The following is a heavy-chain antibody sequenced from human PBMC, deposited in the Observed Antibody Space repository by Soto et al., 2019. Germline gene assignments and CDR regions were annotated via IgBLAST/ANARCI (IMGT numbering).Heavy chain of an antibody. V-gene: IGHV1-2*04. CDR2: INPNSGGT. CDR1: GYTFSGYY. J-gene: IGHJ4*02. Sequence: ASVKVSCKASGYTFSGYYMHWVRQAPGQGLEWMGWINPNSGGTNYAQKFQGWVTMTRDTSISTAYMELSRLRSDDTAVYYCARAHCGGDCYSGVDYWGQGTLVTVSS. CDR3: ARAHCGGDCYSGVDY. D-gene: IGHD2-21*02.